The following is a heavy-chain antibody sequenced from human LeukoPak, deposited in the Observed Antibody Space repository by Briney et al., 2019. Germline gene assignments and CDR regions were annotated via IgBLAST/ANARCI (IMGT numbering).Heavy chain of an antibody. CDR3: AKDFVSGDYFDY. J-gene: IGHJ4*02. Sequence: GSLKLSCEASGFTFNTYAMSWVRQDPGKRLEWVSGISGSGGSTYYADSVKGRFIISRDNSKNTLYLQMTSLRAEDTAVYYSAKDFVSGDYFDYWGQGTLVTVSS. CDR1: GFTFNTYA. CDR2: ISGSGGST. V-gene: IGHV3-23*01. D-gene: IGHD3-10*01.